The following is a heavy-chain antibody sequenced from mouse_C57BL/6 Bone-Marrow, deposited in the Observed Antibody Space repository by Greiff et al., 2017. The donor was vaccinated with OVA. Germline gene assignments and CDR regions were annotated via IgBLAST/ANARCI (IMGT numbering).Heavy chain of an antibody. CDR2: INPGSGGT. D-gene: IGHD1-1*01. CDR3: ARSSSLVDY. Sequence: VQLQQSGAELVRPGTSVKVSCKASGYAFTNYLIEWVKQRPGQGLEWIGVINPGSGGTNYNEKFKGKATLTADKSSSTAYMQLSSLTSEDSAVYFCARSSSLVDYWGQGTTLTVSS. V-gene: IGHV1-54*01. CDR1: GYAFTNYL. J-gene: IGHJ2*01.